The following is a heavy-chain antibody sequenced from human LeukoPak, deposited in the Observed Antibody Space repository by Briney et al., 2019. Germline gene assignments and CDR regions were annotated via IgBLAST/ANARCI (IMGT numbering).Heavy chain of an antibody. J-gene: IGHJ3*02. CDR1: GFTFSSYS. CDR3: AKEGWFGEFPAFDI. CDR2: ISSSSSTI. V-gene: IGHV3-48*01. Sequence: GGSLRLSCAASGFTFSSYSMNWVRQAPGKGLEWVSYISSSSSTIYYADSVKGRFTISRDNSKNTLYLQMNSLRAEDTAVYYCAKEGWFGEFPAFDIWGQGTMVTVSS. D-gene: IGHD3-10*01.